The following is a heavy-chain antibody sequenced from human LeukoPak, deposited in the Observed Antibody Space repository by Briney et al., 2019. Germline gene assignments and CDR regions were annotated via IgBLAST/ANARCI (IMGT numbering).Heavy chain of an antibody. CDR3: ARDLDSGAAAHRGGFDY. Sequence: PGGSLRLSCAASGFTFSSYWMSWVRQAPGKGLEWVANIKQDGSGKYYVDSVKGRFTISRDNAKNSLYLQMNSLRAEDTAVYYCARDLDSGAAAHRGGFDYWGQGTLVTVSS. CDR1: GFTFSSYW. J-gene: IGHJ4*02. V-gene: IGHV3-7*01. CDR2: IKQDGSGK. D-gene: IGHD6-13*01.